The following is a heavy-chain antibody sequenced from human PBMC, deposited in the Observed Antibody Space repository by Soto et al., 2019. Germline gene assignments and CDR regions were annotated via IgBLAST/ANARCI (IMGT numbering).Heavy chain of an antibody. CDR3: ARGIVVVVAATVLPMDV. J-gene: IGHJ6*02. CDR1: GGSLSSYY. V-gene: IGHV4-59*12. Sequence: SETLSLTCVVSGGSLSSYYWSWIRQPPGKGLEWIGYIYYSGSTNYNPSLKSRVTISVDTSKNQFSLKLSSVTAADTAVYYCARGIVVVVAATVLPMDVWGQGTTVTVS. D-gene: IGHD2-15*01. CDR2: IYYSGST.